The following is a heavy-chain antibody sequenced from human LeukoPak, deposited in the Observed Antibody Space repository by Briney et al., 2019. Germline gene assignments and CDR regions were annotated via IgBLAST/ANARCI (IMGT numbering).Heavy chain of an antibody. CDR3: ARGRHAREYCSGGSCYGYMDV. Sequence: PGGSLRLSCAASGFTFSSYAMHWVRQAPGKGLEYVSAISSNGGSTYYANSVKGRFTISRDNSKNTLYLQMGSLRAEDMAVYYCARGRHAREYCSGGSCYGYMDVWGKGTTVTVSS. J-gene: IGHJ6*03. D-gene: IGHD2-15*01. V-gene: IGHV3-64*01. CDR1: GFTFSSYA. CDR2: ISSNGGST.